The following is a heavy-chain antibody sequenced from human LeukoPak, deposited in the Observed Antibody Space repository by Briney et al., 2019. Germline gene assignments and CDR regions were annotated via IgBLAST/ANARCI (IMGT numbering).Heavy chain of an antibody. CDR1: GGPFSSGSYY. V-gene: IGHV4-61*01. J-gene: IGHJ4*02. CDR3: ARDSGYCSGGSCYPANFDY. Sequence: PSETLSLTCTVSGGPFSSGSYYWSWIRQPPGKGLEWIGYIYYSGSTNYNPSLKSRVTMSIDMSKNQFSLKLSSVTAADTAVYCCARDSGYCSGGSCYPANFDYWGQGTLVTVSS. CDR2: IYYSGST. D-gene: IGHD2-15*01.